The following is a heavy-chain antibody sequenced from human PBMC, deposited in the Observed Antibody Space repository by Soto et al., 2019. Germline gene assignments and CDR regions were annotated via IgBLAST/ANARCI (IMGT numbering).Heavy chain of an antibody. CDR3: AKVHGEGYCSSISCYPPDY. J-gene: IGHJ4*02. CDR2: ISYDGSNK. V-gene: IGHV3-30*18. D-gene: IGHD2-2*01. Sequence: QVQLVESGGGVVQPGRSLRLSCAASGFTFSSNGMHWVRQAPGKGLEWVAVISYDGSNKYYADSVKGRFTISRDNSKNTLYLQMNSLRAEDTAVYYCAKVHGEGYCSSISCYPPDYWGQGTLVTVSS. CDR1: GFTFSSNG.